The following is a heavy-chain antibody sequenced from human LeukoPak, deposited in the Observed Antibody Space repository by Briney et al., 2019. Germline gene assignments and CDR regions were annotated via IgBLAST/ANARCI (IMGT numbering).Heavy chain of an antibody. CDR1: GFTFSSYW. CDR2: INTDGSRT. CDR3: ARRYMATSAEDFDY. Sequence: PGGSLRLSCAASGFTFSSYWMHWVRQAPGKGLVWVSRINTDGSRTSYADSVRGRFTISRDNAKNSLYLQMNSLRAEDTAVYYCARRYMATSAEDFDYWGQGTLVPVSS. V-gene: IGHV3-74*01. D-gene: IGHD3-16*02. J-gene: IGHJ4*02.